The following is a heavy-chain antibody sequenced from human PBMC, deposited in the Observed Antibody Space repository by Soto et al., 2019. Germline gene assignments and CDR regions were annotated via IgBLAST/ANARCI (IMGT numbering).Heavy chain of an antibody. Sequence: QVQLQESGPGLVKPSGTLSLTCAVSGGSISSSNWWSWVRQPPGKGLEWIGEIYHSGNTNYNPSPKSRVTMEVDKSRNQVSLKLRSLTAADTAVDYCARRWGEGRVDYWGQGTLVTVSS. J-gene: IGHJ4*02. CDR3: ARRWGEGRVDY. CDR2: IYHSGNT. D-gene: IGHD3-16*01. CDR1: GGSISSSNW. V-gene: IGHV4-4*02.